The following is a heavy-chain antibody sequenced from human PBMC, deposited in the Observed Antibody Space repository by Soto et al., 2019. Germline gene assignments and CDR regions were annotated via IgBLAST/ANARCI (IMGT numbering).Heavy chain of an antibody. CDR1: GYSFTSSG. V-gene: IGHV1-18*01. CDR3: ARDQGITTFGVYSMYYYGMDV. D-gene: IGHD3-3*01. Sequence: GSVKVSCKACGYSFTSSGSSWVRQAPSQGLEWLGWISTDNGNTNYAQHLQGRVSLATDTSTSTAYMDVRSLRSDDTAVYYCARDQGITTFGVYSMYYYGMDVWGQGTTVTVSS. J-gene: IGHJ6*02. CDR2: ISTDNGNT.